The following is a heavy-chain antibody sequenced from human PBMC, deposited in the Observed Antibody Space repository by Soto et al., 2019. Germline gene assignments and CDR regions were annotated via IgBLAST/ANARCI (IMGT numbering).Heavy chain of an antibody. CDR2: ISYSGST. D-gene: IGHD1-26*01. J-gene: IGHJ3*02. V-gene: IGHV4-31*03. Sequence: QVQLQESGPGLVQPSQTLSLACTVSGGSITTVSNYWSWIRQFPGKGLEWIGHISYSGSTNSNPSLRSRLSMSVDTSKNQFSLELSSVTAADTAVYYCARLLGSGNYLGIFDAFDIWGQGTVVTVSS. CDR3: ARLLGSGNYLGIFDAFDI. CDR1: GGSITTVSNY.